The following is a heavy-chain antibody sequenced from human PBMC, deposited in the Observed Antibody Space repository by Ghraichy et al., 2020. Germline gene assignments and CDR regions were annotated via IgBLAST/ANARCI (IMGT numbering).Heavy chain of an antibody. D-gene: IGHD2-2*01. CDR3: ALISGYQLLFDY. Sequence: GGSLRLSCAASGFTFSSYSMNWVRQAPGKGLEWVSSISSSSSYIYYADSVKGRFTISRDNAKNSLYLQMNSLRAEDTAVYYCALISGYQLLFDYWGQGTLVTVSS. J-gene: IGHJ4*02. CDR1: GFTFSSYS. V-gene: IGHV3-21*01. CDR2: ISSSSSYI.